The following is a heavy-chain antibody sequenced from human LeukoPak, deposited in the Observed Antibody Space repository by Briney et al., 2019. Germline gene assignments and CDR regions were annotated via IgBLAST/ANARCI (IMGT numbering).Heavy chain of an antibody. CDR1: GGSISASY. CDR2: ISYSGNT. CDR3: ARLTPYGSGSYYKWGNYYYYMDV. Sequence: PSETLSLTCTVSGGSISASYWSWIRQPPGKGLEWIGYISYSGNTNYKPSLKSRLTISVDTSKNQFSLKLSSVTAADTAVYYCARLTPYGSGSYYKWGNYYYYMDVWGKGTTVTASS. D-gene: IGHD3-10*01. V-gene: IGHV4-59*08. J-gene: IGHJ6*03.